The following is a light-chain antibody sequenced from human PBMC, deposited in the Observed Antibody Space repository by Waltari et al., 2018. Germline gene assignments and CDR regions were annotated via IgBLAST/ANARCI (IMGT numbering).Light chain of an antibody. Sequence: QSALTQPASVSGSPGQSITLSSTGTSSDVGNYKRVSWYHQHPGKAPKLIIYAVSKRPSGVSDRFSGSKSGDMASLTISGLQPEDEAEYFCSSYAGSSKGVFGGGTKVTVL. J-gene: IGLJ2*01. CDR3: SSYAGSSKGV. V-gene: IGLV2-23*02. CDR1: SSDVGNYKR. CDR2: AVS.